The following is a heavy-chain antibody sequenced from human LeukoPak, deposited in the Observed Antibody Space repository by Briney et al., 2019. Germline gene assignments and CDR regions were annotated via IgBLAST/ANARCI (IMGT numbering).Heavy chain of an antibody. Sequence: GGSLRLSCAASGFTFSSYAMHWVRQAPGKGLEWVAVISYDGSNKYYADSVKGRFTISRDNSKNTLYLQMNSLRAEDTAVYYCARDSRDYSNYPQRYFDYWGQGTLVTVSS. V-gene: IGHV3-30-3*01. CDR1: GFTFSSYA. D-gene: IGHD4-11*01. CDR3: ARDSRDYSNYPQRYFDY. J-gene: IGHJ4*02. CDR2: ISYDGSNK.